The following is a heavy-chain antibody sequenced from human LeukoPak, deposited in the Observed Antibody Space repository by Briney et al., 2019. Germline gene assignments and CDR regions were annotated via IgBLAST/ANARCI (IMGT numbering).Heavy chain of an antibody. CDR2: VYRGCTT. J-gene: IGHJ4*02. Sequence: GTLTLTCTASGFSISSGYYRCWVRQPPGAGLEWIAIVYRGCTTYYNPSLKGRVTTSVDISKNQFSLKLKLVTAGDTAVYYCARVFIRNGSSSYFDCWGQGTLVTVSS. D-gene: IGHD3-10*01. V-gene: IGHV4-38-2*02. CDR3: ARVFIRNGSSSYFDC. CDR1: GFSISSGYY.